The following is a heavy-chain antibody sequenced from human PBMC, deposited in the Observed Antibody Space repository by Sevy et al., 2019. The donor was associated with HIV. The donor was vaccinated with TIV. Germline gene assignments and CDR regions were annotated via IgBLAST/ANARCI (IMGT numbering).Heavy chain of an antibody. D-gene: IGHD3-10*01. V-gene: IGHV3-21*01. CDR3: ARGDYYGSLYYFDY. CDR1: GFTFNYYF. Sequence: GGSLRLSCAASGFTFNYYFMNWVRQAPGKGLEWVSYISSHSSYIHYADSVKDRFTISRDNAKNSLFLQMDSLRADDTAVYYCARGDYYGSLYYFDYWGQGALVTVSS. CDR2: ISSHSSYI. J-gene: IGHJ4*02.